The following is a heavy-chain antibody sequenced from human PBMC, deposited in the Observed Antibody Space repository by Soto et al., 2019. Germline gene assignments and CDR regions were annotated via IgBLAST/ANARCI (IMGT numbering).Heavy chain of an antibody. CDR3: ARDIGYYDIFTGSEGNYYYGMDG. V-gene: IGHV1-69*01. Sequence: QVQLVQSGAEVKKPGSSVKVSCKASGGTFSSYAISWVRQAPGQGLEWMGGIIPIFGTANYAQKFQGRVTITADESTSTAYMELSSLRSEDTAVYYCARDIGYYDIFTGSEGNYYYGMDGWGQGTTVTVSS. D-gene: IGHD3-9*01. CDR1: GGTFSSYA. CDR2: IIPIFGTA. J-gene: IGHJ6*02.